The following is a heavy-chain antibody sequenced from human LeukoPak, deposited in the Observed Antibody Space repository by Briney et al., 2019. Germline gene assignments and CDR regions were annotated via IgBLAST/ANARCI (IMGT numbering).Heavy chain of an antibody. J-gene: IGHJ3*01. CDR1: GGSISSYY. V-gene: IGHV4-59*01. CDR3: ARDNTLGYCSSTSCPHPGGGFDV. D-gene: IGHD2-2*01. CDR2: IYYSGST. Sequence: PSETLSLTCTVSGGSISSYYWSWIRQPPGKGLEWIGYIYYSGSTNYNPSLKSRVTISVDTSKDQFSLKLSSVTAADTAVYYCARDNTLGYCSSTSCPHPGGGFDVWGQGTMVTVSS.